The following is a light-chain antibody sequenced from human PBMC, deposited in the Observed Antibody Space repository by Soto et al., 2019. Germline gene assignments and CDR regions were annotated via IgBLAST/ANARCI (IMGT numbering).Light chain of an antibody. CDR2: WAT. CDR3: HQEYGTMT. J-gene: IGKJ1*01. Sequence: DIVLTQSPDSLALSLGERATIKCKSSQSVLYSSNNRNYLAWYQQKPGQAPKLLIYWATARESGVPDRFSGSGSGSAFTLTISGLQAEDVAVYYCHQEYGTMTFGQGTKVEVK. CDR1: QSVLYSSNNRNY. V-gene: IGKV4-1*01.